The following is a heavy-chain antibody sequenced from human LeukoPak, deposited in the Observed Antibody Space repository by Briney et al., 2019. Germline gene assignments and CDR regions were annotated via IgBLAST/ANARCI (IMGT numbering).Heavy chain of an antibody. CDR2: ISAYNGNT. CDR3: ARVLSEQRTPYYDFWSGYYEYNWFDP. J-gene: IGHJ5*02. CDR1: GYTFTSYG. Sequence: GASVKVSCKASGYTFTSYGISWVRQAPGQGLEWMGWISAYNGNTNYAQKLQGRVTMTTDTSTSTAYMELRSLRSDDTAVYYCARVLSEQRTPYYDFWSGYYEYNWFDPWGQGTLVTVSS. D-gene: IGHD3-3*01. V-gene: IGHV1-18*01.